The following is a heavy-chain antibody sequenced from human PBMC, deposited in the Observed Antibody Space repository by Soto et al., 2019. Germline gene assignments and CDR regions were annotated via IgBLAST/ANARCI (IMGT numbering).Heavy chain of an antibody. CDR2: IYPGDSET. V-gene: IGHV5-51*01. J-gene: IGHJ4*02. CDR3: DRGSPYDY. Sequence: GESLKISCQGSGYYFVSYWIAWVRQMPGKGLEWMGIIYPGDSETRYSPSFQGQVTISADKSISTAYLQWSSLKASDTAMYFCDRGSPYDYWGQGTPVTVSS. CDR1: GYYFVSYW.